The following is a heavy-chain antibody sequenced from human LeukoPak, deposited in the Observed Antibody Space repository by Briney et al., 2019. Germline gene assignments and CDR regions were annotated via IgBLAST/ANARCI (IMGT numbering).Heavy chain of an antibody. Sequence: PGGSLRLSCAVSGITLSNYGMHWVRQAPGKGLEWVAVILNDGSQEKYADSVKGRFTISRDNSKNTLFLQMNSLRAEDTAVYYCARDDALGDNALDIWGQGTMVTVSS. J-gene: IGHJ3*02. CDR1: GITLSNYG. CDR3: ARDDALGDNALDI. CDR2: ILNDGSQE. V-gene: IGHV3-33*08. D-gene: IGHD3-16*01.